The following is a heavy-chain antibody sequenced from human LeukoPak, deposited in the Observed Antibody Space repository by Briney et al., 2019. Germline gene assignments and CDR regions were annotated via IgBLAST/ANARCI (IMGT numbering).Heavy chain of an antibody. D-gene: IGHD2-8*02. CDR2: IYQSGST. Sequence: KPSETLSLTCAVSGYSISSGYYWGWIRQPPGKVLEWIGSIYQSGSTYYNPSLKSRVTISVDTSKNQFSLKLSSVTATDTAVYYCAGGVLGRYDYWGQGILVTVSS. V-gene: IGHV4-38-2*01. J-gene: IGHJ4*02. CDR1: GYSISSGYY. CDR3: AGGVLGRYDY.